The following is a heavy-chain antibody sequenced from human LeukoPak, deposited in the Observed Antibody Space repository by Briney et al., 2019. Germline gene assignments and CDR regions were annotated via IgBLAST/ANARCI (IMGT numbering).Heavy chain of an antibody. CDR3: VRSKVVAEAGKSWFDP. D-gene: IGHD6-19*01. CDR1: GFSFNKYW. CDR2: ISQDGSQK. Sequence: GGSLRLSCAASGFSFNKYWMNWVRQAPGKGLEWVATISQDGSQKYLADFVKGRFTISRDNGRNSLYLQMSSLRGDGTAIYYCVRSKVVAEAGKSWFDPWGQGTRVTVTS. V-gene: IGHV3-7*01. J-gene: IGHJ5*01.